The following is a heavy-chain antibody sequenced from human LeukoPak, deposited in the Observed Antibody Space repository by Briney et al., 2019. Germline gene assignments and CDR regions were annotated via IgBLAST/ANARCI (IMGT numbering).Heavy chain of an antibody. V-gene: IGHV4-4*07. D-gene: IGHD5-18*01. Sequence: PSETLSLTCTVSGGSISGYYWNWIRQSAGKGLEWIGRIYANGGTNYNPSLRSRVSMSVDTSKNQFSLKLTSVTAADKAIYYCARDFTRNSYAVAEFFHPWGQGTLVSVSS. J-gene: IGHJ1*01. CDR3: ARDFTRNSYAVAEFFHP. CDR2: IYANGGT. CDR1: GGSISGYY.